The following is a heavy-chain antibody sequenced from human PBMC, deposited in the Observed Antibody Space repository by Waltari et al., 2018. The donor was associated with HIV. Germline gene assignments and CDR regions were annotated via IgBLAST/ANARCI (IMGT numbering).Heavy chain of an antibody. D-gene: IGHD2-21*01. Sequence: QAQLVQSGAEVKKHGSSVKVSCKSSGGIFSTSGHTWLRQVQGQGLEWMGGIRPLLGTANYAQIFQGRITMTAEEVTPTTHMELSSLTSEDTALYYCARLGGGNGDRYWHFDPWGRGTLVTVSS. CDR3: ARLGGGNGDRYWHFDP. V-gene: IGHV1-69*01. CDR2: IRPLLGTA. CDR1: GGIFSTSG. J-gene: IGHJ2*01.